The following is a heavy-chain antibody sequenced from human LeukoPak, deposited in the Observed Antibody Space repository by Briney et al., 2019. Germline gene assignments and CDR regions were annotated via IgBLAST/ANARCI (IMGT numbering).Heavy chain of an antibody. CDR3: ARDYTGGWNDY. CDR1: GFSVTNAW. CDR2: IREDGSEK. Sequence: GGSLRLSCAASGFSVTNAWMSWVRQAKGKGLECVAKIREDGSEKHYVDSVKGRFTISRDNARNSLYLQINSLRAEDTAVYYCARDYTGGWNDYWGQGTLVTVSS. V-gene: IGHV3-7*01. J-gene: IGHJ4*02. D-gene: IGHD7-27*01.